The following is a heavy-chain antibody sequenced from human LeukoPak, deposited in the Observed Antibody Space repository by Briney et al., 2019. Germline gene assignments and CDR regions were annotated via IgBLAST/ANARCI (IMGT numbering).Heavy chain of an antibody. CDR3: ARYGDYEGWFDP. CDR2: IYYSGST. CDR1: GGSISSGDYY. Sequence: SETLSLTCTVSGGSISSGDYYWSWIRQPPGKGLEWIAYIYYSGSTYYNPSLKSRVTISVDTSKNQFSLKLSSVTAADKAVYYCARYGDYEGWFDPWGQGTLVTVSS. V-gene: IGHV4-30-4*01. D-gene: IGHD4-17*01. J-gene: IGHJ5*02.